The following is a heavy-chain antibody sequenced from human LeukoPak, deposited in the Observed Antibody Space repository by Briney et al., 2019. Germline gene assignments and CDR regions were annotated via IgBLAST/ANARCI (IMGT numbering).Heavy chain of an antibody. V-gene: IGHV4-30-4*08. D-gene: IGHD5-12*01. CDR1: GGSSSSGDYY. Sequence: SENLSRTCTVSGGSSSSGDYYWRWIRQPPGKGLEWIGYIYYSGSTYYNPSLKSRVTISVDTSKNQFSLKLSSVTAADTAVYYCARGNSGYDFFYVGNFDYWGQGTLVTVSS. CDR2: IYYSGST. J-gene: IGHJ4*02. CDR3: ARGNSGYDFFYVGNFDY.